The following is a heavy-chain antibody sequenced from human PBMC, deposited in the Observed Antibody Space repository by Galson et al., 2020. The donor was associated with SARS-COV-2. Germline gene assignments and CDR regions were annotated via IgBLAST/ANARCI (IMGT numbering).Heavy chain of an antibody. D-gene: IGHD3-22*01. CDR3: VKDIGDYYDTSGYYGAFDL. CDR1: TFTFEHYA. V-gene: IGHV3-9*01. J-gene: IGHJ3*01. Sequence: GGSLRLSCAASTFTFEHYAMHWVRQAPGKGLEWASGINWNSGSIGYADSVKGRFTISRDNANNSLYLQMNSLRAEDTALYYCVKDIGDYYDTSGYYGAFDLWGQGTLVTVS. CDR2: INWNSGSI.